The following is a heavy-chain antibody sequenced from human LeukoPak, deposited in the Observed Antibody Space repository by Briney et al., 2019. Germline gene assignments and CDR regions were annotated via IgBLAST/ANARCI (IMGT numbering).Heavy chain of an antibody. Sequence: PSETLSLTCTVSGGSISGYYWSWIRQSPGKRLEWIAYISFTGNTNYNPSLKSRVTISLDTSKTHFSLTLSSLTAADTAVYYCARSPPGWYYDNSGQYYFDTWGQGALVTVSS. CDR3: ARSPPGWYYDNSGQYYFDT. V-gene: IGHV4-59*08. CDR1: GGSISGYY. J-gene: IGHJ4*02. D-gene: IGHD3-22*01. CDR2: ISFTGNT.